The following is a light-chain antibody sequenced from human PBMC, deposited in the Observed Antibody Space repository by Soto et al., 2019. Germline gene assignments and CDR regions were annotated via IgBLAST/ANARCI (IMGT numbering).Light chain of an antibody. CDR3: QQCDNLPLT. V-gene: IGKV1-33*01. Sequence: DIQMTQSPSSLSASVGDRVTITCQASQDIDKYLNWYQQKPGKAPKLLIDDVTNLETGVPSRFSGNGSGTDFTFTISRLQPEDVATYYCQQCDNLPLTFGGGTTVDIK. CDR1: QDIDKY. J-gene: IGKJ4*01. CDR2: DVT.